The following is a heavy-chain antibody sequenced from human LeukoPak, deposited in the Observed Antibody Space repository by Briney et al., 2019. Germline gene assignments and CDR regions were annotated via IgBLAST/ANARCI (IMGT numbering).Heavy chain of an antibody. V-gene: IGHV4-59*01. CDR1: GGSISSYY. CDR2: IYYSGST. D-gene: IGHD1-26*01. Sequence: SETLSLTCTASGGSISSYYWSGIRQPPGKGLEWIGYIYYSGSTNNNPPLKSRLTISVDTSKNQFSLRLTSVTAADTAVYYCGVGSYKDAFDIWGQGTMVTVSS. CDR3: GVGSYKDAFDI. J-gene: IGHJ3*02.